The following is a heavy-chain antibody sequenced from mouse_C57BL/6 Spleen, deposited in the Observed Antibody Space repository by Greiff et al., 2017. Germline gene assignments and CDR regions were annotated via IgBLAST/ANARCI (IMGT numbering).Heavy chain of an antibody. CDR3: TTPYGDWFAY. D-gene: IGHD2-13*01. V-gene: IGHV14-1*01. CDR1: GFNIKDYY. Sequence: VQLQQSGAELVRPGASVKLSCTASGFNIKDYYMHWVKQRPEQGLEWIGRIDPEDGDTEYAPKFQGKATMTADTSSNTAYLQLSILTAEDTAVYCCTTPYGDWFAYWGQGTLVTVSA. J-gene: IGHJ3*01. CDR2: IDPEDGDT.